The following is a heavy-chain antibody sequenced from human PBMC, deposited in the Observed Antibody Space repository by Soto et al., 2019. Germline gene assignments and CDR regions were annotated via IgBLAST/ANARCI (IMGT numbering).Heavy chain of an antibody. CDR2: ISYDGSNK. J-gene: IGHJ5*02. Sequence: QVQLVESGGGVVQPGRSLRLSCAASGFTFSSYGMHWVRQAPGKGLEWVAVISYDGSNKYYADSVKGRFTISRDNSKNTLYLQMNSLRAEDTAVYYCAKDYYYDSSGWFDPWGQGTLVTVSS. CDR3: AKDYYYDSSGWFDP. D-gene: IGHD3-22*01. CDR1: GFTFSSYG. V-gene: IGHV3-30*18.